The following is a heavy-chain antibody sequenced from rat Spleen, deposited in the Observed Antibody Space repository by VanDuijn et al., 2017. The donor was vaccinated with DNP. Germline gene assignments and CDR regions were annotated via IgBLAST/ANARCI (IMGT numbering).Heavy chain of an antibody. V-gene: IGHV5-7*01. CDR3: ARHDWELPFDY. D-gene: IGHD5-1*01. J-gene: IGHJ2*01. CDR2: ISYDGIRT. CDR1: GFTFSDYN. Sequence: EVQLVESGGGLVQPGRSLKLSCAASGFTFSDYNMAWVRQAPKKGLEWVATISYDGIRTNYRYSGKGRFTISRDTAKSTLYLQMDSLRSEDTATYYCARHDWELPFDYWGQGVMVTVSS.